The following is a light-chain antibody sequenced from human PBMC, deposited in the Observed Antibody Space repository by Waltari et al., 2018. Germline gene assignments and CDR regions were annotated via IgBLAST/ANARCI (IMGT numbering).Light chain of an antibody. J-gene: IGLJ3*02. V-gene: IGLV1-40*01. CDR3: QSYDSSLSAWV. CDR2: DNN. CDR1: SSHVGAGYY. Sequence: QSVLTQPPSVSGAPGQRVTISCTGRSSHVGAGYYVHWYHQLPGAAPKFLISDNNVRPSGVPDRFSASKSCTTSSLAITGLQAEDEADYYCQSYDSSLSAWVFGGGTKLTVL.